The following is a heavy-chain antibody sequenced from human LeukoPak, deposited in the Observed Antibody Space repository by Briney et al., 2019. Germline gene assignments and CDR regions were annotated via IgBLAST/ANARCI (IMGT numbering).Heavy chain of an antibody. CDR1: GFTFSSYA. CDR3: AKEPAYDILTGYLFGAFDI. D-gene: IGHD3-9*01. J-gene: IGHJ3*02. CDR2: ISGSGGST. V-gene: IGHV3-23*01. Sequence: PGGSLRLSCAASGFTFSSYAMSWVRQAPGKGLEWVSAISGSGGSTYYVDSVKGRFTITRDNSKNTLYLQMNSLRAEDTAVYYFAKEPAYDILTGYLFGAFDIWGQGTMVTVSS.